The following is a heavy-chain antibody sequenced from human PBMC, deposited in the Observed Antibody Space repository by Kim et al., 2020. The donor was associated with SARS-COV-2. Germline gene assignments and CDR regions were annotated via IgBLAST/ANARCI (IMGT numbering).Heavy chain of an antibody. CDR1: GFTFSSYA. CDR3: ARARYSSGWYGN. CDR2: ISYDGSNK. J-gene: IGHJ4*02. V-gene: IGHV3-30*04. D-gene: IGHD6-19*01. Sequence: GGSLRLSCAASGFTFSSYAMHWVRQAPGKGLEWVAVISYDGSNKYYADSVKGRFTISRDNSKNTLYLQMNSLRAEDTAVYYCARARYSSGWYGNWGQGTLVTVSS.